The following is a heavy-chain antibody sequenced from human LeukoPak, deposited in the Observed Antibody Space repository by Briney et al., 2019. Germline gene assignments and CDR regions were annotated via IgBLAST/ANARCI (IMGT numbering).Heavy chain of an antibody. CDR2: IWFDGSIK. CDR1: GFTFSNYG. D-gene: IGHD6-13*01. V-gene: IGHV3-33*01. J-gene: IGHJ6*02. Sequence: PGRSLRLSCAASGFTFSNYGMHWVRQAPGKGLEWVAVIWFDGSIKFYVDSVRGRFTISRDNSKNTLYLQMNSLRAEDTAVYYCARDPMTAAGSKDGMDVWGQGTTVTVSS. CDR3: ARDPMTAAGSKDGMDV.